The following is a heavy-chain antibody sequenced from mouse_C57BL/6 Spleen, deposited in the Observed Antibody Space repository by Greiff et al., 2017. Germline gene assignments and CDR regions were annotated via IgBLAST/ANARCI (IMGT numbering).Heavy chain of an antibody. J-gene: IGHJ4*01. Sequence: EVKLMESGGGLVKPGGSLKLSCAASGFTFSSYTMSWVRQTPEQRLEWVATISGGGGNTYYPDSVKGRFTISRDNAKNTLYLQMSGLRSEDTAVYYCANYDYDGAMDYWGQGTSVTVSS. CDR3: ANYDYDGAMDY. CDR2: ISGGGGNT. D-gene: IGHD2-4*01. CDR1: GFTFSSYT. V-gene: IGHV5-9*04.